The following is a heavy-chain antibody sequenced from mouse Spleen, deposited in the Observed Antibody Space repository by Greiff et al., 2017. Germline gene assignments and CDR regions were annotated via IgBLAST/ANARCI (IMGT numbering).Heavy chain of an antibody. J-gene: IGHJ4*01. CDR1: GFTFSSYA. V-gene: IGHV5-9-1*01. Sequence: EVKVVESGGGLVKPGGSLKLSCAASGFTFSSYAMSWVRQTPEKRLEWVATISSGGSYTYYPDSVKGRFTISRDNAKNTLYLQMSSLRSEDTAMYYCARSGVTDYYAMDYWGQGTSVTVSS. CDR2: ISSGGSYT. CDR3: ARSGVTDYYAMDY. D-gene: IGHD2-1*01.